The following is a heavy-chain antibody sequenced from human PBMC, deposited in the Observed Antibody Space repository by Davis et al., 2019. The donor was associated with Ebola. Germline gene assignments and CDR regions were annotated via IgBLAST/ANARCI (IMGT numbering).Heavy chain of an antibody. CDR2: ISSSSSYI. J-gene: IGHJ6*02. V-gene: IGHV3-21*01. CDR3: ARSGGSYYDFWSGYHYGMDV. CDR1: GFTFSSYG. Sequence: GESLKISCAASGFTFSSYGMHWVRQAPGKGLEWVSSISSSSSYIYYADSVKGRFTISRDNAKNSLYLQMNSLRAEDTAVYYCARSGGSYYDFWSGYHYGMDVWGQGTTVTVSS. D-gene: IGHD3-3*01.